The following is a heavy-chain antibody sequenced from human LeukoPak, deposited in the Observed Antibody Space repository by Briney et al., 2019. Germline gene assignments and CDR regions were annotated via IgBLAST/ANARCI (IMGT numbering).Heavy chain of an antibody. CDR2: IKQDGSEK. CDR1: GFTFSSYW. V-gene: IGHV3-7*01. CDR3: ARDRHIVVVTAIPRGMDA. Sequence: PGGSLRLSCAASGFTFSSYWMSWVRQAPGKGLEWVANIKQDGSEKYYVDSVKGRFTISRDNAKNSLYLQMNSLRAEDTAVYYCARDRHIVVVTAIPRGMDAWGQGTTVTVSS. D-gene: IGHD2-21*02. J-gene: IGHJ6*02.